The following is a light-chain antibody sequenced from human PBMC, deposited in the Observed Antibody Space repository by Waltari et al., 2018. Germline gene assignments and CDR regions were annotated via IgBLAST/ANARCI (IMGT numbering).Light chain of an antibody. V-gene: IGKV1-33*01. CDR3: QQYDSVPFT. CDR1: QDINDY. Sequence: DIQMTQSPSSLSASVGDRVTITCQASQDINDYLNWYQQKPGKAPKLLVYHASYLETGVPSMFSGDGSGTDFTFTITSLQPEDIATYYCQQYDSVPFTFGPGTKLDFQ. CDR2: HAS. J-gene: IGKJ3*01.